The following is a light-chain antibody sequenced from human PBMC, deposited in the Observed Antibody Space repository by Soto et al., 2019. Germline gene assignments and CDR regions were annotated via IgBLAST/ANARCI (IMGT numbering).Light chain of an antibody. CDR2: GAS. Sequence: EVVLTQSPVTLSLSPGEIAPLSCRASQSVSSPYLAWSQQKPGQPPRLLIYGASSRATDIPDRFIGSGSGTEFTLTIARLAPEDFAMYYCQQYGSSPFPFGPGTKVDI. CDR1: QSVSSPY. CDR3: QQYGSSPFP. J-gene: IGKJ3*01. V-gene: IGKV3-20*01.